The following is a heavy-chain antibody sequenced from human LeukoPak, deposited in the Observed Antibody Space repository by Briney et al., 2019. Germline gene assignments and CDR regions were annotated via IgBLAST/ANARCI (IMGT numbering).Heavy chain of an antibody. Sequence: SETLSLTWAVYGGSFSGYYWSWIRQPPGKGLEWIGEINHSGSTNYNPSLKSRVTISVDTSKNQFSLKLSSVTAADTAVYYCARSEVWTTPSFDPWGQGTLVTVSS. CDR3: ARSEVWTTPSFDP. V-gene: IGHV4-34*01. CDR1: GGSFSGYY. CDR2: INHSGST. D-gene: IGHD4-11*01. J-gene: IGHJ5*02.